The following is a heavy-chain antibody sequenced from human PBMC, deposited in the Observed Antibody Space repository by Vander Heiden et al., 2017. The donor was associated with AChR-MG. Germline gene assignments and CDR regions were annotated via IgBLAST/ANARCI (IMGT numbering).Heavy chain of an antibody. CDR2: IYYSGST. D-gene: IGHD2-2*01. J-gene: IGHJ6*03. CDR1: GGSISSGGYS. Sequence: QVQLQESGPGLVKPSQTLSLTCTVSGGSISSGGYSWSWISQHPGKGLEWIGYIYYSGSTYYNPSLKSRVTISVDTSKNQFSLKLSSVTAADTAVYYCARGGGYCSSTSCSGPYYYYYMDVWGKGTTVTVSS. V-gene: IGHV4-31*03. CDR3: ARGGGYCSSTSCSGPYYYYYMDV.